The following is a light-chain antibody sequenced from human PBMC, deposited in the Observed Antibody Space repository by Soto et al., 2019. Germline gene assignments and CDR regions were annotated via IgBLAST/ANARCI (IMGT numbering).Light chain of an antibody. J-gene: IGLJ2*01. Sequence: QSALTQPASVSGSPGQSITISCTGTSSDVGTYNYVSWYQQHPGKAPKLIIYDVSTRPSGLSNRFSGSKSGNTASLTISGLQGEDEADYFCSSYASTSTLVVFGGGTKLTVL. CDR2: DVS. V-gene: IGLV2-14*01. CDR1: SSDVGTYNY. CDR3: SSYASTSTLVV.